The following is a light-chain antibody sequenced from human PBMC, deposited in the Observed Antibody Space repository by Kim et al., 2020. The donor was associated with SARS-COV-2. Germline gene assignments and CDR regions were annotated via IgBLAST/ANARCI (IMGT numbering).Light chain of an antibody. CDR2: AAS. Sequence: ASVGDRVNISCRASQTIKTFLNWYQQKPGQAPSLLISAASSLQGGVPSRFSGSGSGTDFTLTISSLQPEDVATYYCQQTYNTPQAFGRGTRLEI. V-gene: IGKV1-39*01. CDR1: QTIKTF. J-gene: IGKJ5*01. CDR3: QQTYNTPQA.